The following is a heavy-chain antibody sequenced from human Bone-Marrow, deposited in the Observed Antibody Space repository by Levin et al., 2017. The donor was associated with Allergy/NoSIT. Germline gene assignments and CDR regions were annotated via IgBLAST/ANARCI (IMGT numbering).Heavy chain of an antibody. D-gene: IGHD2-2*01. CDR2: ISSTSSYM. CDR1: GFTFSNYN. Sequence: GGSLRLSCAASGFTFSNYNMNWVRQAPGKGLEWVSFISSTSSYMYYSDSVKGRFTISRDNAKNSLYLQMNSLRAEDTSVYYCTRGSYCTTTSCTNPDYYGMDVWVQGTTVLVSS. CDR3: TRGSYCTTTSCTNPDYYGMDV. J-gene: IGHJ6*02. V-gene: IGHV3-21*06.